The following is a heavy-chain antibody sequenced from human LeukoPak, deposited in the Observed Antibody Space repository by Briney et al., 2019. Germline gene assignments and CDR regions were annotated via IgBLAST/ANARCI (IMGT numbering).Heavy chain of an antibody. D-gene: IGHD3-3*01. J-gene: IGHJ6*03. CDR3: ARARYETRIWPKSRYDYYHYMDV. V-gene: IGHV1-3*03. Sequence: WASVTVSCKASGYTFTSYVIHWVRQAPGQRGGWMGWINAGNGNTKYSQEFQDRVTITRDTSASTAYMELSSLRSEDMAVYYCARARYETRIWPKSRYDYYHYMDVWGKGTTVTISS. CDR1: GYTFTSYV. CDR2: INAGNGNT.